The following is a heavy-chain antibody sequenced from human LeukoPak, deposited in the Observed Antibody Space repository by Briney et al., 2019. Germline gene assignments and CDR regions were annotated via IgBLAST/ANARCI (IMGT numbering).Heavy chain of an antibody. Sequence: GGSLRLSCAASGFTFSHAWLSWVRQAPGKGLEWVGRIKSKIEGGTTEYAAPVKGRFTISRDDSKNTLYLQMNSLKTEDTAVYYCAKETTITMIVVVPDYWGQGTLVTVSS. V-gene: IGHV3-15*01. CDR3: AKETTITMIVVVPDY. D-gene: IGHD3-22*01. CDR1: GFTFSHAW. CDR2: IKSKIEGGTT. J-gene: IGHJ4*02.